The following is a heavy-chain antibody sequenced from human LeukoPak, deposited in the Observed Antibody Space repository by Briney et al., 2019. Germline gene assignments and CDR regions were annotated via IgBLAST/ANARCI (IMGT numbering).Heavy chain of an antibody. CDR3: ARDGYDFWSGYYTFDY. CDR2: ISAYNGNT. Sequence: GASVKVSCKASGYTFTSYGISWVRQAPGQGLEWMRWISAYNGNTNYAQKLQGRVTMTTDTSTSTAYMKLRSLRSDDTAVYYCARDGYDFWSGYYTFDYWGQGTLVTVSS. CDR1: GYTFTSYG. V-gene: IGHV1-18*01. J-gene: IGHJ4*02. D-gene: IGHD3-3*01.